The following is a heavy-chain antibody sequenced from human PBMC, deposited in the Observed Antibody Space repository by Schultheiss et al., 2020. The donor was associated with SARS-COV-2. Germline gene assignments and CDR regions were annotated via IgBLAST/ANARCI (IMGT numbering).Heavy chain of an antibody. J-gene: IGHJ4*02. CDR3: AKGGPPYNWNDQNFDY. CDR1: GFTFSRYG. CDR2: IWYDGSNK. Sequence: GGSLRLSCAASGFTFSRYGMHWVRQAPGKGLEWVAVIWYDGSNKYYTDSVKGRFTISRDNSKNTLYLQMNSLRAEDTAVYYCAKGGPPYNWNDQNFDYWGQGTLVTVSS. V-gene: IGHV3-30*02. D-gene: IGHD1-20*01.